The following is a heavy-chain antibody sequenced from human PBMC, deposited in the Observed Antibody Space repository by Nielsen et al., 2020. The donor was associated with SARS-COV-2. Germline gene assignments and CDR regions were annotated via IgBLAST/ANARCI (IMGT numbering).Heavy chain of an antibody. V-gene: IGHV3-33*05. D-gene: IGHD1-26*01. CDR3: ASHSAGWELLGPGAFDI. Sequence: VRQAPGKGLEWVAVISYDGSNKYYADSVKGRFTISRDNSKNTLYLQMNSLRAEDTAVYYCASHSAGWELLGPGAFDIWGQGTMVTVSS. CDR2: ISYDGSNK. J-gene: IGHJ3*02.